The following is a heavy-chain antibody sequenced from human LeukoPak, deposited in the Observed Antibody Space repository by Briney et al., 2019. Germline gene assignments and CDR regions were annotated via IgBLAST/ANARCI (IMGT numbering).Heavy chain of an antibody. Sequence: SETLYLTCTVSGGSISSSSYYWGWIRQPPGKGLEWIGSIYYSGSTYYNPSLKSRVTISVDTSKNQFSLKLSSVTAADTAVYYCASPAKQHIVVVTAIPHAFDIWGQGTMVTVSS. D-gene: IGHD2-21*02. CDR2: IYYSGST. CDR3: ASPAKQHIVVVTAIPHAFDI. V-gene: IGHV4-39*01. CDR1: GGSISSSSYY. J-gene: IGHJ3*02.